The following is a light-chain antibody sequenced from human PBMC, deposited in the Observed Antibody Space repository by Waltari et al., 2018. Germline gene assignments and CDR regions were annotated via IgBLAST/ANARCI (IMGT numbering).Light chain of an antibody. J-gene: IGLJ3*02. CDR1: SSNIGINS. CDR3: AAWDDSLNGVV. V-gene: IGLV1-44*01. CDR2: TNN. Sequence: QSVLTQPPSASGTPGQRVTISCSGSSSNIGINSVNWYQQLPGTAPKLLIYTNNQRPSGVPGRCSGSRSGTSAALAISGLQSEDEADYYCAAWDDSLNGVVFGGGTKLTVL.